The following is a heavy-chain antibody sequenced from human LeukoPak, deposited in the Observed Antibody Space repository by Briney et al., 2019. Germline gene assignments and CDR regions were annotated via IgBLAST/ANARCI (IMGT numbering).Heavy chain of an antibody. J-gene: IGHJ4*02. Sequence: GESLKISCKGSGYSFTTYWIGWVRQMPGKGLEWMGIIYPGDSDTRYSPSFQGQVTISADKSISTAYLQWSSLKASDTAMYYCARRYCSGGSCYYHFDSWGQGTLDTVSS. D-gene: IGHD2-15*01. CDR2: IYPGDSDT. CDR3: ARRYCSGGSCYYHFDS. CDR1: GYSFTTYW. V-gene: IGHV5-51*01.